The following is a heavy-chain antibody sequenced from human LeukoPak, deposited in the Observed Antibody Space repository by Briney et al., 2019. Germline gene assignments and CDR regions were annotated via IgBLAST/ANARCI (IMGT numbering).Heavy chain of an antibody. D-gene: IGHD4-17*01. CDR1: GGSISSYY. CDR2: IYYSGST. J-gene: IGHJ5*02. CDR3: ARRCSGDYGHWFDT. Sequence: SESLSLTCTVSGGSISSYYWSWIRQPPGKGLEWIGYIYYSGSTNYNPSLKSRVTISVDTSKNQLSLKVSSVTAADTAVYYCARRCSGDYGHWFDTWGQGTMVTVSS. V-gene: IGHV4-59*08.